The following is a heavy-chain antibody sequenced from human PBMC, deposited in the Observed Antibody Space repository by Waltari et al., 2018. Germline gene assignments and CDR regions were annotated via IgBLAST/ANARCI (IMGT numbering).Heavy chain of an antibody. CDR1: GFTFGDHG. CDR2: IRSKASGGTT. CDR3: TRDHRIVVVPAALFDY. Sequence: EVQLVESGGGLVQPGRSLRLSCTGSGFTFGDHGMSWVRQAPGKGLEWLGFIRSKASGGTTEYAASVKGRFTISREDSKSIAYLQMNSLKTEDTAVYYCTRDHRIVVVPAALFDYWGQGTLVTVSS. J-gene: IGHJ4*02. D-gene: IGHD2-2*01. V-gene: IGHV3-49*04.